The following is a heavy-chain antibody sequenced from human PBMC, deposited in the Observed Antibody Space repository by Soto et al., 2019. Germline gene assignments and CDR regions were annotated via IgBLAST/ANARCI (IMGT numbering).Heavy chain of an antibody. CDR3: VRDRPKTESLTGYFET. Sequence: GGSLRLSCEASGFVFRTFRMHWVRRAPGKGLEWLATIRFDGSTARYAESVRGRFKISRDNSMNTLYLQLDRLRVEDTAVYYCVRDRPKTESLTGYFETWGQGTPVTVSS. CDR2: IRFDGSTA. J-gene: IGHJ4*02. D-gene: IGHD3-9*01. CDR1: GFVFRTFR. V-gene: IGHV3-33*01.